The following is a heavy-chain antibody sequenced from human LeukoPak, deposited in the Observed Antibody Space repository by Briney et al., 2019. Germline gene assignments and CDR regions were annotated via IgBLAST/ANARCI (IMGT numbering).Heavy chain of an antibody. V-gene: IGHV4-38-2*02. J-gene: IGHJ3*02. Sequence: SETLSLTCTVSGYSISSGFYWGCIRQPPGKGLEWIGTIYHGGNTDYNVSLKSRVTISVDTSKNQFSLKLTSVTAADTAVYYCAKSNGYGLVDIWGQGTMVTVSS. CDR1: GYSISSGFY. CDR3: AKSNGYGLVDI. CDR2: IYHGGNT. D-gene: IGHD3-10*01.